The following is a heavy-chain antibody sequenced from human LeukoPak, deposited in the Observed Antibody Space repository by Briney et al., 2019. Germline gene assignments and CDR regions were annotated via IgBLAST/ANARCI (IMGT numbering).Heavy chain of an antibody. J-gene: IGHJ4*02. CDR1: GGSISGRRYY. V-gene: IGHV4-39*01. D-gene: IGHD3-10*01. CDR2: IHYDGGT. Sequence: KTSETLSLTCSVSGGSISGRRYYWGWIRQPPGRGLEWIGSIHYDGGTYYNPSLKSRVTMSVDTSKTQVSLKLSSVTAADTAVYYCARGPIGGWDSDYWGQGTLVTVSS. CDR3: ARGPIGGWDSDY.